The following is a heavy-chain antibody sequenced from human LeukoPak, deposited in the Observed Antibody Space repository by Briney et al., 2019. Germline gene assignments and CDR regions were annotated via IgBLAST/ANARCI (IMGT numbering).Heavy chain of an antibody. CDR3: ARGDSYSSSWLDY. J-gene: IGHJ4*02. D-gene: IGHD6-13*01. Sequence: TLSLTCTVSGGSISSGGYYWSWIRQHPGKGLEWIGYIYYSGSTYYNPSLKSRVTISVDTSKNQFSLKLSSVTAADTAVYYCARGDSYSSSWLDYWGQGTLVTVSS. CDR2: IYYSGST. CDR1: GGSISSGGYY. V-gene: IGHV4-31*03.